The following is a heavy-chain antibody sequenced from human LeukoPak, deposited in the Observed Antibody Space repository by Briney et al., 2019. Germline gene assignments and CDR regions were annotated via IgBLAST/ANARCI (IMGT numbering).Heavy chain of an antibody. V-gene: IGHV4-39*07. CDR3: AREAYNWNVDAFDI. D-gene: IGHD1-20*01. CDR2: IYYSGST. J-gene: IGHJ3*02. CDR1: GGSINSGANY. Sequence: SETLSLTCTVSGGSINSGANYWAWISQPPGKGLEWIGTIYYSGSTYYNPPLNSRVTMSLDTSKNQFSLKLTSVTAADTAMYYCAREAYNWNVDAFDIWGQGTMVTVSS.